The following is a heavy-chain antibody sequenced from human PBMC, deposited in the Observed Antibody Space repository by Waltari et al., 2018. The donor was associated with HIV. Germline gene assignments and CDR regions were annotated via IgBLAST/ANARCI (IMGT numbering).Heavy chain of an antibody. CDR1: NDDGPSFSDYWWSFRDYY. V-gene: IGHV4-34*01. CDR2: GDHTGST. CDR3: ARAVGYDYVWGSYADF. D-gene: IGHD3-16*01. J-gene: IGHJ4*02. Sequence: QVQLHQWGAGLLKPSETLSLTCAVYNDDGPSFSDYWWSFRDYYWTWMRQSPVKGLGWIGEGDHTGSTNDNGAFRGRVSVSVDTSKKQFSLRLSSVSDADTAVYFCARAVGYDYVWGSYADFWAQGTQVTVSS.